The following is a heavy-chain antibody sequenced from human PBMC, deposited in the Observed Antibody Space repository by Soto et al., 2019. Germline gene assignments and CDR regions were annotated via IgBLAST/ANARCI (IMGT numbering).Heavy chain of an antibody. CDR3: AKMGQLWLPAGFDP. Sequence: ESLQLSCAASGFTFSSYAMSWVRQAAGKGLEWVSAISGSGGSTYYADSVKGRFTISRDNSKNTLYLQMNSLRAEDTAVYYCAKMGQLWLPAGFDPWGQGTLVTVSS. CDR1: GFTFSSYA. CDR2: ISGSGGST. D-gene: IGHD5-18*01. V-gene: IGHV3-23*01. J-gene: IGHJ5*02.